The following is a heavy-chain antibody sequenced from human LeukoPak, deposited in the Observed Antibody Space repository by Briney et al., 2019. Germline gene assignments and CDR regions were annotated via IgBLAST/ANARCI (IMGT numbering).Heavy chain of an antibody. CDR1: GFTVSSNY. CDR3: ARGDYYDSSGYYV. V-gene: IGHV3-66*02. CDR2: VYSGGST. Sequence: GGSPRLSCAASGFTVSSNYMSWVRQAPGKGLEWVSVVYSGGSTYYADSVKGRFTISRDNSKNTLYLQMNSLRAEDTAVYYCARGDYYDSSGYYVWGQGTLVTVSS. J-gene: IGHJ4*02. D-gene: IGHD3-22*01.